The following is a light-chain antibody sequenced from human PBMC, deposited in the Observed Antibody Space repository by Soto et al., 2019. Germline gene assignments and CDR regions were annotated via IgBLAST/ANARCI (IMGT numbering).Light chain of an antibody. V-gene: IGKV1-39*01. J-gene: IGKJ1*01. CDR2: AAS. CDR1: QSISSY. Sequence: DIQMTQSPSSLSASVGDRVTITCRASQSISSYLNWYQQKPGKAPNLLISAASSLQSGVPSRFSGSGSGTDFTLTISSLQPEDFATYYCQQSYSTPRTFGQGTKVEI. CDR3: QQSYSTPRT.